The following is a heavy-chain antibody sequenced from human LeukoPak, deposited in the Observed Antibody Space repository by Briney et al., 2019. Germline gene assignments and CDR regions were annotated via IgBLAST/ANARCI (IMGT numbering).Heavy chain of an antibody. CDR3: ARSIVDTAMVTEWFDP. CDR2: INTNTGNP. V-gene: IGHV7-4-1*02. J-gene: IGHJ5*02. Sequence: ASVKVSCKASGYTFTSYAMNWVRQAPGQGLEWMGWINTNTGNPTYAQGFTGRFVFSLDTSVSTAYLQISSLKAEDTAVYYCARSIVDTAMVTEWFDPWGQGTLVTVSS. CDR1: GYTFTSYA. D-gene: IGHD5-18*01.